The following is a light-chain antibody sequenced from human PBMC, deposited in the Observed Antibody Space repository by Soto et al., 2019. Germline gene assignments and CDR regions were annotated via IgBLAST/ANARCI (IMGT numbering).Light chain of an antibody. CDR1: QSISSY. CDR2: AAS. Sequence: DLQMTQSPSSLSASVGDRVTITCRASQSISSYLNWYQQKTGEAPKLLIYAASSLQSVVPSRFSGSVSGTDCTLTISSLQPEDFATYYCQQSYSLYTFGQGTKLEIK. V-gene: IGKV1-39*01. J-gene: IGKJ2*01. CDR3: QQSYSLYT.